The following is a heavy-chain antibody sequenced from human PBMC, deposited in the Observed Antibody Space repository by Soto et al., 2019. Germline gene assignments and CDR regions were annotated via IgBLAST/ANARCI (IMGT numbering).Heavy chain of an antibody. CDR3: AIAIAVAGYGY. Sequence: ASVKVSCKASGYTFTSYSMHWVRHAPGQRLEWMGWINAGNGNTKYSQKFQGRVTITRDTSASTAYMELSSLRSEGTAVYYCAIAIAVAGYGYWGQGTLVTVSS. CDR2: INAGNGNT. D-gene: IGHD6-19*01. J-gene: IGHJ4*02. V-gene: IGHV1-3*01. CDR1: GYTFTSYS.